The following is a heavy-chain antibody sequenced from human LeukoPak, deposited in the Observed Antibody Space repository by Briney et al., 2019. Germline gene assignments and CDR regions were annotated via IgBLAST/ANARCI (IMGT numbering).Heavy chain of an antibody. Sequence: GGSLRLSCVVSGLTFSSYEMNWVRQAPGKGLEWVSGINWNGGSTGYADSVKGRFTISRDSAKNSLYLQMNSLRAEDTALYYCASSSWSTYYFDYWGRGTLVTVSS. J-gene: IGHJ4*02. CDR1: GLTFSSYE. V-gene: IGHV3-20*04. CDR3: ASSSWSTYYFDY. D-gene: IGHD6-13*01. CDR2: INWNGGST.